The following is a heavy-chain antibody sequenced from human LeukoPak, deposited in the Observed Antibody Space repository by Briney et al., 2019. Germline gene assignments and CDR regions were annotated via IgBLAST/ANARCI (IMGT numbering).Heavy chain of an antibody. D-gene: IGHD6-13*01. CDR3: ARARAAAGTEGFDY. CDR2: ISSNGGST. CDR1: GFTFSSYA. V-gene: IGHV3-64*01. Sequence: GGSLRLSCAASGFTFSSYAMHWVRQAPGKGLEYVSAISSNGGSTYYANSVKGRFTISRDNSKNTLYLQMGSLRAEDMAVYYCARARAAAGTEGFDYWGQGTLVTVSS. J-gene: IGHJ4*02.